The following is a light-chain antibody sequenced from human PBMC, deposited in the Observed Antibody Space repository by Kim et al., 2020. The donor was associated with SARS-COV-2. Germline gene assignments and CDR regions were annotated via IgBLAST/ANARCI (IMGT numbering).Light chain of an antibody. J-gene: IGKJ1*01. V-gene: IGKV3-15*01. CDR2: GVS. Sequence: EIVMTQSPATLSVSPGESATLSCRASQSVSSNLAWYQQKPGQAPRLLIYGVSTRATGIPARFSGSGSGTEFTLTISSLQSEDFAVYYCQQYNDWRTFGQGTKVDIK. CDR1: QSVSSN. CDR3: QQYNDWRT.